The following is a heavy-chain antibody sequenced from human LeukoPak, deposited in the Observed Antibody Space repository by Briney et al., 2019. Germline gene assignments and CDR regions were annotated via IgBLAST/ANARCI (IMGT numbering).Heavy chain of an antibody. D-gene: IGHD3-10*01. CDR1: GGSISSSNW. CDR2: INHSGST. J-gene: IGHJ4*02. Sequence: SGTLSLTCAVSGGSISSSNWWSWVRQPPGKGLEWIGEINHSGSTNYNPSLKSRVTISVDTSKNQFYLKLSSVTAADTAVYYCARGQWRYGSGSSDYWGQGTLVTVSS. V-gene: IGHV4-4*02. CDR3: ARGQWRYGSGSSDY.